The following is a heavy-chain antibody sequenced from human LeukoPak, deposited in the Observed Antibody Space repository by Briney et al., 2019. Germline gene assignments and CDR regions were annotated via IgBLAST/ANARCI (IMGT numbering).Heavy chain of an antibody. CDR1: GGSISSSSYY. CDR3: ARDRYGLDILTGYYTSYFDY. V-gene: IGHV4-39*07. J-gene: IGHJ4*02. CDR2: IYYSGST. D-gene: IGHD3-9*01. Sequence: PSEALSLTCTVSGGSISSSSYYWGWIRQPPGKGLEWIGSIYYSGSTYYNPSLKSRVTISVDTSKNQFSLKLSSVTAADTAVYYCARDRYGLDILTGYYTSYFDYWGQGTLVTVSS.